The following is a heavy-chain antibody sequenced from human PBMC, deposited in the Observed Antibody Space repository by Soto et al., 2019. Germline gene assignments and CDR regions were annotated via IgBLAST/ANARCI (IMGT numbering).Heavy chain of an antibody. D-gene: IGHD3-10*01. CDR3: ARGGAGGPATRSYLDF. CDR1: GFAVSNNF. Sequence: EVQLVESGGGLIQPGGSLRLSCAASGFAVSNNFMTWVRQAPGKGLKWVAVIYSGGDTYYADSVKGRFIISRDNSKNTLHLQMNSLRVEDTAMYYCARGGAGGPATRSYLDFWGQGTPVTVSS. J-gene: IGHJ4*02. V-gene: IGHV3-53*01. CDR2: IYSGGDT.